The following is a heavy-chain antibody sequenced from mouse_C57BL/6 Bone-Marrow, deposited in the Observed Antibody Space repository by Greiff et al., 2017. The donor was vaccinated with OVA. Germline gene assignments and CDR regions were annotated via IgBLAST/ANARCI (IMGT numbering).Heavy chain of an antibody. D-gene: IGHD1-1*01. J-gene: IGHJ2*01. CDR3: TTIYYYGSSRSRRTLGY. CDR2: IDPENGDT. V-gene: IGHV14-4*01. CDR1: GFNIKDDY. Sequence: VQLQQSGAELVRPGASVKLSCTASGFNIKDDYMHWVKQRPEQGLEWIGWIDPENGDTEYASKFQGKATITADTSSNTAYPQLSSLTSEDTAVYYCTTIYYYGSSRSRRTLGYWGQGTTLTVSS.